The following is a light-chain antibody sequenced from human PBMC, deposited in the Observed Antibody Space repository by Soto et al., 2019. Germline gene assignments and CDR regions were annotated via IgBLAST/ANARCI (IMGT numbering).Light chain of an antibody. V-gene: IGLV2-23*02. Sequence: QSALTQPASVSGSPGQSITISCTGTSSDVGSYNLVSWYQQHPGKAPKLMIYEVSKRPSGVSNRFSGSKSGNTASLTISGLQAEDEADYYCCSYAGCSPFPYVFGTGTKLTVL. CDR3: CSYAGCSPFPYV. CDR1: SSDVGSYNL. J-gene: IGLJ1*01. CDR2: EVS.